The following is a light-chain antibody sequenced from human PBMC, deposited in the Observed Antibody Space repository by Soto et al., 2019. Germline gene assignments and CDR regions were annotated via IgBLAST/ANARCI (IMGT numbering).Light chain of an antibody. V-gene: IGLV1-40*01. CDR2: GNN. Sequence: QSVVTQPPSVSGAPGQRVTISCTGSSSNIGAGYDVHWYQQFPGTAPKVLIYGNNNRPSGVPDRFSGSKSGTSASLAITGLHAEDEADYYCQSYDRSLSGWVFGGGTKLTVL. CDR3: QSYDRSLSGWV. CDR1: SSNIGAGYD. J-gene: IGLJ3*02.